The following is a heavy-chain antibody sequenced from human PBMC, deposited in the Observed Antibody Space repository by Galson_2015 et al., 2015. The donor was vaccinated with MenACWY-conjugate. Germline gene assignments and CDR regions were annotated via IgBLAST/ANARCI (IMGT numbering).Heavy chain of an antibody. CDR1: GVTFSSFS. CDR2: ISATSATI. V-gene: IGHV3-21*01. Sequence: SLRLSCAASGVTFSSFSMNWVRQAPGKGLEWVSSISATSATIYYADSVKGRFTISRDNAKNSLCLQMNSLRAEDTAVYYCARTAGSVPPWGLGTLVTVSS. J-gene: IGHJ5*02. D-gene: IGHD6-13*01. CDR3: ARTAGSVPP.